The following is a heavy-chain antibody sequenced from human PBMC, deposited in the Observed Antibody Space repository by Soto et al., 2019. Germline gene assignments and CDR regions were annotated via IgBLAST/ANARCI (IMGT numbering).Heavy chain of an antibody. J-gene: IGHJ6*03. CDR3: AKTVGYCSSTSCFPAPNYYYYKDV. CDR1: GVTFSSYA. Sequence: PGGSLRLSCAASGVTFSSYAMSWVRQAPGKGLEWVSAISGSGGSTYYADSVKGRFTISRDNSKNTLYLQMNSLRAEDTAVYYCAKTVGYCSSTSCFPAPNYYYYKDVWGKGTTVTVSS. D-gene: IGHD2-2*01. V-gene: IGHV3-23*01. CDR2: ISGSGGST.